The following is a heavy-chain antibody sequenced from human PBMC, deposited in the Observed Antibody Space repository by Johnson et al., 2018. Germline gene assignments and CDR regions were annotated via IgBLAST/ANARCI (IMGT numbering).Heavy chain of an antibody. CDR3: ARAPYADFYYYLDV. J-gene: IGHJ6*03. Sequence: VQLLESGAEVKKPGASVKVSCKASGYTFTSYYMHWVRQAPGQGLEWMGIINPSGGYTSYAQKFQGRVTMTRDTSTDTLYMELSSLRSEDTAVYYFARAPYADFYYYLDVWGKGTTVTVSS. CDR1: GYTFTSYY. V-gene: IGHV1-46*01. D-gene: IGHD4-17*01. CDR2: INPSGGYT.